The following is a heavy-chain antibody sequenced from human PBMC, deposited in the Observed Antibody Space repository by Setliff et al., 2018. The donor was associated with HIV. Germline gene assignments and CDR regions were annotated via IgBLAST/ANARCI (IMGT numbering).Heavy chain of an antibody. CDR3: ARVFPPIRGAPFGTPPGAFDI. J-gene: IGHJ3*02. D-gene: IGHD2-15*01. CDR2: VYTSGST. CDR1: GGSMSTYY. V-gene: IGHV4-4*07. Sequence: PSETLSLTCSVSGGSMSTYYWSWIRQPAGKRLEWIGRVYTSGSTIYNPSLRSRVTMSVDTSKSQFSLKLNSVAAADTAVYYCARVFPPIRGAPFGTPPGAFDIWGQETMVTVSS.